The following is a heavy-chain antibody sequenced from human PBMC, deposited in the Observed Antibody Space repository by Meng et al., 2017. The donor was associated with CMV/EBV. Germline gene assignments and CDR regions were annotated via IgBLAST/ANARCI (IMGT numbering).Heavy chain of an antibody. D-gene: IGHD6-6*01. CDR3: ARIHGKPEYSSPGY. CDR2: INPVSGGT. Sequence: ASVKVSCKASEYTFTGYYVHWVRQAPGQGLEWMGWINPVSGGTNYAQKFQGRVTMTSDTSISTAYMDLSRLRYDDTAVYYCARIHGKPEYSSPGYWGQGTLVTVSS. CDR1: EYTFTGYY. J-gene: IGHJ4*02. V-gene: IGHV1-2*02.